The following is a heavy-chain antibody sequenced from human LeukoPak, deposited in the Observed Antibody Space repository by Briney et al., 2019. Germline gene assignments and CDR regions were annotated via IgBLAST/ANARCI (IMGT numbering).Heavy chain of an antibody. V-gene: IGHV4-59*12. CDR2: IYYSGST. CDR1: GGSISSYY. Sequence: SETLSLTCTVSGGSISSYYWSWIRQPPGKGLEWIGYIYYSGSTNYNPSLKSRVTISVDTSKNQFSLKLSSVTAADTAVYYCARARIAVAGPYGYWGQGTLVTVSS. CDR3: ARARIAVAGPYGY. J-gene: IGHJ4*02. D-gene: IGHD6-19*01.